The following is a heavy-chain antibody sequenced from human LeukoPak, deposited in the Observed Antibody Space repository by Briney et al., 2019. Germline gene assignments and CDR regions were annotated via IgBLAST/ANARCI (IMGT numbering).Heavy chain of an antibody. V-gene: IGHV3-7*01. CDR2: IKQDGSEK. Sequence: PGGSLRLSCAASGFTFSSYWMSWVRQAPGKGLEWVANIKQDGSEKYYVDSVKGRFTISRDNAKNSLYLQMNSLRAEDTAVYYCARAGQDYGDPYNKYYFDYWGQGTLVTVSS. CDR3: ARAGQDYGDPYNKYYFDY. D-gene: IGHD4-17*01. J-gene: IGHJ4*02. CDR1: GFTFSSYW.